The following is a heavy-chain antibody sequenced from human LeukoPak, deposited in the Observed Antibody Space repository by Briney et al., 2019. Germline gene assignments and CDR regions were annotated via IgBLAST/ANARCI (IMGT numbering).Heavy chain of an antibody. D-gene: IGHD1-26*01. CDR2: ISWNSGTI. CDR1: GFTFDDYA. J-gene: IGHJ3*02. Sequence: GGSLRLSCAASGFTFDDYAIHWVRQAPGKGLEWVSGISWNSGTIGYADPVKGRFTISRDNAKNSLYLQMNSLRAEDTALYYCAKDRSGSYFDTFDIWGQGTMVTVSS. CDR3: AKDRSGSYFDTFDI. V-gene: IGHV3-9*01.